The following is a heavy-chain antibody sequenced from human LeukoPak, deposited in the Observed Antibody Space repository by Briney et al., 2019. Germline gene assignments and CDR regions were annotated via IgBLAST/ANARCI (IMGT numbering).Heavy chain of an antibody. D-gene: IGHD3-22*01. CDR3: ARDPYYYDSSGYYRLWYFDY. CDR1: GYTFTSYD. Sequence: ASVKVSCKASGYTFTSYDINWVRQATGQGLEWMGWMNPNSGNTGYAQKFQGRVTITRDTSASTAYMELSSLRSEDTAVYYCARDPYYYDSSGYYRLWYFDYWGQGTLVTVSS. CDR2: MNPNSGNT. V-gene: IGHV1-8*01. J-gene: IGHJ4*02.